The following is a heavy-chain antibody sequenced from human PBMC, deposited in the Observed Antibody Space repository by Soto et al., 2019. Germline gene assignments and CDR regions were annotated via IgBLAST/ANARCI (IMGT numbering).Heavy chain of an antibody. CDR3: ARVQCTGGSCFSSYYYYYGMDV. J-gene: IGHJ6*02. Sequence: EVQLLESGGGLVQPGGSLRLSCAASGFTFTSYAMIWVRQAPGKGLEWVSAISGSGGSTYYADSVKGRFTISRDNSKNTAYLQMSSLSAEDTAVYYCARVQCTGGSCFSSYYYYYGMDVWGQGTTVTVSS. CDR1: GFTFTSYA. CDR2: ISGSGGST. D-gene: IGHD2-15*01. V-gene: IGHV3-23*01.